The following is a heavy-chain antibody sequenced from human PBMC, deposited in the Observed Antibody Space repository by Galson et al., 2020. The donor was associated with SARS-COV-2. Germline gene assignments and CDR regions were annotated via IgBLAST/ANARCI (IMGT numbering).Heavy chain of an antibody. Sequence: GESLKISCTASGFTFSDSAMSWVRQAPGKGLEWVSFIGESASGGTTHYAGSVKGRFTISRDNSKNTMWLQMNSLRAEDTATYYCAKGGGGDHGDWGQGTLVTVSS. J-gene: IGHJ4*02. D-gene: IGHD4-17*01. CDR3: AKGGGGDHGD. CDR1: GFTFSDSA. CDR2: IGESASGGTT. V-gene: IGHV3-23*01.